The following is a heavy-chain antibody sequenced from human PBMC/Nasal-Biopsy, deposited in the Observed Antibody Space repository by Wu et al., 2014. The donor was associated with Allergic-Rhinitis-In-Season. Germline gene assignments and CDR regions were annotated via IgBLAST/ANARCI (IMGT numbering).Heavy chain of an antibody. CDR1: GGSISSNS. CDR3: ARQAVTAMGGGYYYYMDV. J-gene: IGHJ6*03. V-gene: IGHV4-59*08. D-gene: IGHD2-21*02. CDR2: IYYSGSP. Sequence: TLSLTCTVSGGSISSNSWSWIRQPPGKGLEWIGEIYYSGSPNYNPSLQSRVTISLDTSKNQFSLKLTSVTAADTAVYYCARQAVTAMGGGYYYYMDVWGKGTTVTVSS.